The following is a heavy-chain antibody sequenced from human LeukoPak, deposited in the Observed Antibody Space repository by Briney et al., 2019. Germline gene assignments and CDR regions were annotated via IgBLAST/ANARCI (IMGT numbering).Heavy chain of an antibody. CDR1: GFTFSDYY. J-gene: IGHJ6*02. CDR3: ARGGAMGMDV. D-gene: IGHD1-26*01. CDR2: ISGVASDL. Sequence: GGSLRRSGAASGFTFSDYYVTWIRQAPGKGLEWVSYISGVASDLYYGDSVKGRFTISRDNAKNSVYLQMNSLRAEDTAVYYCARGGAMGMDVWGQGTTVTVSS. V-gene: IGHV3-11*01.